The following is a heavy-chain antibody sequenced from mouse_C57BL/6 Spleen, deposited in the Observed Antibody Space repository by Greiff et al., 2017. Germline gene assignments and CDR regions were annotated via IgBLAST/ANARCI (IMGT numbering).Heavy chain of an antibody. CDR3: ARSHYYGSSYGYFDD. CDR2: IYPGSGST. CDR1: GYTFTSYW. V-gene: IGHV1-55*01. J-gene: IGHJ2*01. Sequence: QVQLQQPGAELVKPGASVKMSCKASGYTFTSYWLTWVKQRPGQGLEWIGDIYPGSGSTNYNEKFKSKATLTVDTSSSTAYMQLSSLTSEDSAVYYCARSHYYGSSYGYFDDWGQGTTLTVSS. D-gene: IGHD1-1*01.